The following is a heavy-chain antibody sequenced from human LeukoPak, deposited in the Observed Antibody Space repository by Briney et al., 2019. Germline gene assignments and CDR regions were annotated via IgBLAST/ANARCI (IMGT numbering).Heavy chain of an antibody. Sequence: SETLSLTCTVSGASISSSYWSWIRQTPGTGLEWIAYLHYSGSTKYNPSPASRVATSVDTANNQFSLKLTSVTAADTAVYYCARGFFDSSGYSNAFDIWGQGTMVTVSS. CDR3: ARGFFDSSGYSNAFDI. V-gene: IGHV4-59*12. D-gene: IGHD3-22*01. CDR2: LHYSGST. J-gene: IGHJ3*02. CDR1: GASISSSY.